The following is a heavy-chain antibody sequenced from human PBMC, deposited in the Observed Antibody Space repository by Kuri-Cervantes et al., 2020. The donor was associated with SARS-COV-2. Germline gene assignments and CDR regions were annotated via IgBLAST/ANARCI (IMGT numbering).Heavy chain of an antibody. CDR1: GFTFSSYG. J-gene: IGHJ4*02. CDR2: ISYDGSNK. D-gene: IGHD2-15*01. V-gene: IGHV3-30*03. CDR3: ARELGGGSV. Sequence: GGSLRLSCAASGFTFSSYGMHWVRQAPGKGLEWVAVISYDGSNKDYADSVKGRFTISRDNAKNSLYLQMNSLRAEDTAVYYCARELGGGSVWGQGTLVTVSS.